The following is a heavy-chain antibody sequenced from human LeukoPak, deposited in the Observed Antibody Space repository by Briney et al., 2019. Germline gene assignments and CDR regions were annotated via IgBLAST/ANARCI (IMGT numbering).Heavy chain of an antibody. Sequence: PSETLSLTCTVSGGSLSSGDYYWSWIRQPPGKGLEWIGYISHSGGTYYNPSLESRVTISVDTSKNQFSLKLSSVTAADTAVYYCARTFPDAGDYYYYAMDVWGPGTTVTVS. CDR1: GGSLSSGDYY. CDR2: ISHSGGT. V-gene: IGHV4-30-4*01. J-gene: IGHJ6*02. CDR3: ARTFPDAGDYYYYAMDV. D-gene: IGHD1-14*01.